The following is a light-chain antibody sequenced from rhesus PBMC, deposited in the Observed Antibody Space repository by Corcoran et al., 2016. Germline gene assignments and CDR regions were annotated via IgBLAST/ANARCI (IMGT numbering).Light chain of an antibody. CDR2: YAS. CDR3: QHGYGTPPT. V-gene: IGKV1S15*01. Sequence: DIQMTQSPSSLSASVGDTVTITCRASQGISNNLAWYQQKPGKVPKLRIYYASTLQSGVPSRFGGSGSGTDFTLTISSLHPEDLATYYCQHGYGTPPTFGQGTKVEIK. CDR1: QGISNN. J-gene: IGKJ1*01.